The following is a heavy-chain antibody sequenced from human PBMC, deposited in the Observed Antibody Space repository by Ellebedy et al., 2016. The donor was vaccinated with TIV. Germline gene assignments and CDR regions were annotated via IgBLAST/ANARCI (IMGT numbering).Heavy chain of an antibody. CDR2: IKHDGSEK. J-gene: IGHJ2*01. CDR3: ASRYFDL. CDR1: GFTFPNYW. V-gene: IGHV3-7*01. Sequence: GESLKISCVASGFTFPNYWMTWVRQSPGNGLEWVANIKHDGSEKYYVDSVKGRFTISRDNAKNSLYLQINSLRAEDTAVYYCASRYFDLWGRGTLVTVSS.